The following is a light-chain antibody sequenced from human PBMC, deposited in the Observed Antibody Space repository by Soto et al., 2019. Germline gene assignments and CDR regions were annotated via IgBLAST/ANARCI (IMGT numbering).Light chain of an antibody. Sequence: QSALTQPPSASGSPGQSVTISCTGTSSDVGGYNYVSWYQQHPGKVPKLMIYEVTKRPSGVPDRFSGSKSGNTASQTVSGLQAEDEADYYCSSHAGINNVVFGGGTKLTVL. CDR1: SSDVGGYNY. J-gene: IGLJ3*02. CDR3: SSHAGINNVV. CDR2: EVT. V-gene: IGLV2-8*01.